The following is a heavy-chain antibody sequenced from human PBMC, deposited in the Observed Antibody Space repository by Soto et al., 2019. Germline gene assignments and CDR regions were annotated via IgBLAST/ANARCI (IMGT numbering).Heavy chain of an antibody. Sequence: PGGSLRLSCVASGFTFSSYAMSWVRQAPGKGLEWVSSISGSGGGKDYADSVKGRFTISRDNSKNTLYLEMNSLRAEDTAVYYCATGVVRYCSRTTCFGVFDSWGQGTMVTVSS. V-gene: IGHV3-23*01. J-gene: IGHJ4*02. CDR1: GFTFSSYA. D-gene: IGHD2-2*01. CDR2: ISGSGGGK. CDR3: ATGVVRYCSRTTCFGVFDS.